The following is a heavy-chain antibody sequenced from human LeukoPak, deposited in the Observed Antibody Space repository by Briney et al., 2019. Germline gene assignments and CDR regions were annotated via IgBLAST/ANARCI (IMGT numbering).Heavy chain of an antibody. Sequence: SQTLSLTFAISGDSVSSNSATWNWIRQSPSRGLEWLGRTYYRSKWYKYYAVSVKGRITINPDTPKNQFSLQLNSVTPEDTAVYYCARGPSYFQHWGQGTLVTVSS. CDR2: TYYRSKWYK. CDR1: GDSVSSNSAT. CDR3: ARGPSYFQH. J-gene: IGHJ1*01. V-gene: IGHV6-1*01.